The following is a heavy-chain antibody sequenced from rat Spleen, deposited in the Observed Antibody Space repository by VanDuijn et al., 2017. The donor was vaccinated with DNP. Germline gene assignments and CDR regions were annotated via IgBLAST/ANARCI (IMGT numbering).Heavy chain of an antibody. Sequence: VQLKESGPGLVKSSQSLSLTCSVTGYSITSNYWAWIRKFPGNKMEWMGYINYSGNTAYNPSLRSRISITRDTSKNQFFLQLNSVTTEDTATYYCARGLNYGGYIYSWYFDFWGPGTMVTVSS. J-gene: IGHJ1*01. CDR2: INYSGNT. CDR3: ARGLNYGGYIYSWYFDF. V-gene: IGHV3-1*01. D-gene: IGHD1-11*01. CDR1: GYSITSNY.